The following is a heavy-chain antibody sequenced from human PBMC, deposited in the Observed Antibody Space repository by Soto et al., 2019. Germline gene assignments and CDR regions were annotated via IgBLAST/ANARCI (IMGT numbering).Heavy chain of an antibody. D-gene: IGHD5-12*01. Sequence: ETLSLTCTVSGASLNSDYWSWIRQSPGKGLEWIGYIYHMGGTDYNPSLKSRVTISIDKSKNQFSLNLRSVTAADTAVYFCARFTYKSGFNWFDPWGQGTQVTVAS. CDR1: GASLNSDY. CDR2: IYHMGGT. V-gene: IGHV4-59*03. J-gene: IGHJ5*02. CDR3: ARFTYKSGFNWFDP.